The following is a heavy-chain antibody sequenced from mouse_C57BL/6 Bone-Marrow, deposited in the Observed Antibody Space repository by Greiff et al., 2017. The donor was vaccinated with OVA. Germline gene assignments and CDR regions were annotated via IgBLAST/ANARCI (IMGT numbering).Heavy chain of an antibody. Sequence: VKLMESGAELVRPGTSVKVSCKASGYAFTNYLIEWVKQRPGQGLEWIGVINPGSGGTNYNEKFKGKATLTADKSSSTAYMQLSSLTSEDSAVYFCARRNYGPRYAMDYWGQGTSVTVSS. CDR1: GYAFTNYL. CDR2: INPGSGGT. V-gene: IGHV1-54*01. J-gene: IGHJ4*01. CDR3: ARRNYGPRYAMDY. D-gene: IGHD1-1*01.